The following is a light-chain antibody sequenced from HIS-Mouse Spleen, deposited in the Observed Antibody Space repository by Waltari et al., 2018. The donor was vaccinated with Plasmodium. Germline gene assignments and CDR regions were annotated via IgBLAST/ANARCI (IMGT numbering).Light chain of an antibody. V-gene: IGKV3-20*01. Sequence: EIVLTQSPGTLPLFPGERATLSCRASQSVSSSYLAWYQQKPGQAPRLLIYGASSRATGIPDRFSGSGSGTDFTLTISRLEPEDFAVYYCQQYGSSPPTWTFGQGTKVEIK. CDR3: QQYGSSPPTWT. J-gene: IGKJ1*01. CDR1: QSVSSSY. CDR2: GAS.